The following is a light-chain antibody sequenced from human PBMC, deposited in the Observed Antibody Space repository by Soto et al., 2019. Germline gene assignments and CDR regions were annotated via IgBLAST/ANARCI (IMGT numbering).Light chain of an antibody. CDR1: QSVSSSY. CDR3: QQRSHWPRT. J-gene: IGKJ1*01. V-gene: IGKV3D-20*02. CDR2: GAS. Sequence: VTLSLSPAGRTPLSLIASQSVSSSYLAWYQQKPGQAPRLLIYGASSRATGIPDRFSGSGSGTDFTLTISRLEPEDFAVYYCQQRSHWPRTFGQGTKVDNK.